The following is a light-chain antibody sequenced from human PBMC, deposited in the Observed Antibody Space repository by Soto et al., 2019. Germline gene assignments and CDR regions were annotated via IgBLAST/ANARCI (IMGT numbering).Light chain of an antibody. V-gene: IGKV3-15*01. Sequence: EIVMTQSPATLSVSPGERVNLSCRASQRISNNLAWYQQKPGQSPRLLIYVASTRATGIPARFSGSGSGTEFTLTITSLQSEDFAVYYCQQYNNWPPDYTFGQGTKLEIK. J-gene: IGKJ2*01. CDR3: QQYNNWPPDYT. CDR2: VAS. CDR1: QRISNN.